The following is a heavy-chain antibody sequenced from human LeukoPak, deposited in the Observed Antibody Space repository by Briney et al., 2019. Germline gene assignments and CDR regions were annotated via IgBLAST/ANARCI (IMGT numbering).Heavy chain of an antibody. CDR1: GGSFSGYY. CDR3: AREIRGFSDY. D-gene: IGHD5-12*01. V-gene: IGHV4-34*01. J-gene: IGHJ4*02. CDR2: INHSGST. Sequence: PSETLSLTCAVYGGSFSGYYWSWIRQPPGKGLEWIGEINHSGSTNYNPSLKSRVTISVDTSKNQFSLKLSSVTAADTAVYCCAREIRGFSDYWGQGTLVTVSS.